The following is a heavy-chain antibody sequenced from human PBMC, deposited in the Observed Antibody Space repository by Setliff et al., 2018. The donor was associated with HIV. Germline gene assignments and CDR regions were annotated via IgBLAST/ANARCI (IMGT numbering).Heavy chain of an antibody. CDR1: GYTFTYRY. J-gene: IGHJ6*03. CDR2: ITPFNGNT. V-gene: IGHV1-45*02. CDR3: ASNGNSVGNYYYYYMDV. D-gene: IGHD4-17*01. Sequence: GASVKVYCKASGYTFTYRYLHWVRQATGQALEWMGWITPFNGNTNYAQKFQDRVTITRDRSMSTAYMELSSLRSEDTAMYYCASNGNSVGNYYYYYMDVWGKGTTVTVSS.